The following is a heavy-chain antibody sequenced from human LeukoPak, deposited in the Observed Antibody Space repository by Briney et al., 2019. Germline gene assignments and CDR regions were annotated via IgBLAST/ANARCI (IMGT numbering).Heavy chain of an antibody. J-gene: IGHJ6*01. V-gene: IGHV4-39*01. CDR1: GGSISSSSYY. D-gene: IGHD3-10*01. CDR2: IYYSGST. Sequence: SETLSLTCTVSGGSISSSSYYWGWIRQPPGKGLEWIGSIYYSGSTYYNPSLKSRVTISVDTSKNQFSLKLSSVTAADTAVYYCARQSLLSFGVLYYYYGMYVWGQRATVTVSS. CDR3: ARQSLLSFGVLYYYYGMYV.